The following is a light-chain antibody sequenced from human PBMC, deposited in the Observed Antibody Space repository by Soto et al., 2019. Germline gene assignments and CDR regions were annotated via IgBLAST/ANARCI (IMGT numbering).Light chain of an antibody. J-gene: IGKJ2*01. CDR1: QCLGRR. CDR3: QQSFGPPYT. Sequence: DIQMTQSPSSLSASVGDRVTITCRASQCLGRRLTWYQQKAGEAPKLLIYETSNLQNGVPSRFSGSGSETDFTLTINSLQPEDFATYYCQQSFGPPYTFGQGTKLE. V-gene: IGKV1-39*01. CDR2: ETS.